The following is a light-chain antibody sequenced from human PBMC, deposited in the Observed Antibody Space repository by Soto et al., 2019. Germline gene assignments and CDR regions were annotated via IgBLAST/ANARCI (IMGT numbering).Light chain of an antibody. J-gene: IGLJ1*01. CDR3: CSYAGSYTYV. Sequence: QSALTQPRSVSGSPGQSITISCTGTSCDVGAYNYVSWYQQHPGKAPKLIIYDVTKRPSGVPDRFSGSRSGNTASLTISGRQAEDEADYYCCSYAGSYTYVFGAGTKLTVL. CDR2: DVT. V-gene: IGLV2-11*01. CDR1: SCDVGAYNY.